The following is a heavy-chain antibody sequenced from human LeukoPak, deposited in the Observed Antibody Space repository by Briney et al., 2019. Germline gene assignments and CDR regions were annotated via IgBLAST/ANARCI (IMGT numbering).Heavy chain of an antibody. CDR3: VKDRGPSSNWYIWFDS. Sequence: VRCLRLSRAPSVFTLSKHATHSVSQTPGAGGERVGVISFHGTNKYYTHPARGQFTISRDNSDKTMYLQMKSPRMEDTAVYYCVKDRGPSSNWYIWFDSWGQGTLVTVSS. V-gene: IGHV3-30*04. CDR2: ISFHGTNK. CDR1: VFTLSKHA. J-gene: IGHJ5*01. D-gene: IGHD4-11*01.